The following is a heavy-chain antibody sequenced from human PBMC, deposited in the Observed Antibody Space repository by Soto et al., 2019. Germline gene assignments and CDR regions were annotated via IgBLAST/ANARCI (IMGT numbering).Heavy chain of an antibody. CDR1: GASISGHF. CDR2: IYNSGS. Sequence: SETLSLTCTVSGASISGHFWSWIRQPPGKGLEWIAYIYNSGSSYNPSLKSRATISVDTSKNQLSLKLSSVIDADSAVYYCAINADVWGQGTTVTVSS. CDR3: AINADV. V-gene: IGHV4-59*08. J-gene: IGHJ6*02.